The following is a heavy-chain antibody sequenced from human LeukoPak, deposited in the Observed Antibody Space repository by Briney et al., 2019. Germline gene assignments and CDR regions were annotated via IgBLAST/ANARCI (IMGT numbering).Heavy chain of an antibody. CDR2: IIPIFGIA. CDR3: ARNRDGYGMDV. Sequence: SVKVSCKASRGTFSSYAISWVRQAPGQGLEWMGRIIPIFGIANYAQKFQGRVTITADKSTSTAYMELSSLRSEDTAVYYCARNRDGYGMDVWGQGTTVTVSS. CDR1: RGTFSSYA. J-gene: IGHJ6*02. V-gene: IGHV1-69*04. D-gene: IGHD3-10*01.